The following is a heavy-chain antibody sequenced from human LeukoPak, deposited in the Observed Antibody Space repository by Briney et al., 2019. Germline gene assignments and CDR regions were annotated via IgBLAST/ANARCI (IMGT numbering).Heavy chain of an antibody. CDR1: GGSISSYY. CDR3: ASFSGSFPPSIDC. V-gene: IGHV4-59*01. J-gene: IGHJ4*02. Sequence: TSETLSLTCTVSGGSISSYYWSWIRQPPGKGLEWIGYIYYSGSTNYNPSLKSRVTISVDTSKNQFSLKLSSVTAADTAVYYCASFSGSFPPSIDCWGQGTLVTVSS. D-gene: IGHD1-26*01. CDR2: IYYSGST.